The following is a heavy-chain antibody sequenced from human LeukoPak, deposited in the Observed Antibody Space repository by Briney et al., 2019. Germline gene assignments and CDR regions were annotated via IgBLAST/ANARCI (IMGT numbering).Heavy chain of an antibody. CDR1: GGSISSSSYY. V-gene: IGHV4-39*07. Sequence: SETLSLTCTVSGGSISSSSYYWGWIRQPPGKGLEWIGSIYYSGSTYYNPSLKSRVTISVDTSKNQFSLKLSSVTAADTAVYYCARVGSSPIWYFDYWGQGTLVTVSS. D-gene: IGHD6-13*01. CDR2: IYYSGST. CDR3: ARVGSSPIWYFDY. J-gene: IGHJ4*02.